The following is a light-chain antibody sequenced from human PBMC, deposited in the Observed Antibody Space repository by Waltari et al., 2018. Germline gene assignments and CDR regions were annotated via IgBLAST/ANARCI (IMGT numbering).Light chain of an antibody. CDR2: NNK. CDR1: TPNIGRHS. CDR3: AAWDDSLNGWV. V-gene: IGLV1-44*01. J-gene: IGLJ3*02. Sequence: QSVLTQPPSASGTPGQRVTVSCSGSTPNIGRHSVNWYQQLPGTAPKLLIYNNKERPSGVPDRFSGSKSGTSASLAISGLQSEDEADYYCAAWDDSLNGWVFGGGTKVTVL.